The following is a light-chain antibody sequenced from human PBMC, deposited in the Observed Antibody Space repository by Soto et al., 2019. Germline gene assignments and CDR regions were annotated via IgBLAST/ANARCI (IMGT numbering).Light chain of an antibody. V-gene: IGLV2-14*01. CDR3: TSYTASTTWV. Sequence: QSALTQPASVSGSPGQSITVSCIGTSSDIGASNYVSWYQQHPGKAPKLIISEVSNRPSGVSNRFSGSKSGSTASLTISGLQAEDEADYYCTSYTASTTWVFGGGTQLTVL. CDR1: SSDIGASNY. J-gene: IGLJ3*02. CDR2: EVS.